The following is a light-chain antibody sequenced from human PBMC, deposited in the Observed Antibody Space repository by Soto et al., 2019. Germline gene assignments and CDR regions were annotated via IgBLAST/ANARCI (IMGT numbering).Light chain of an antibody. CDR2: DVS. V-gene: IGLV2-14*03. J-gene: IGLJ1*01. Sequence: QSVLTQPASVSGSPGQSITISCTGTSSDVGGYNYVSWYQQHPGEAPKLMIYDVSNRPSGVSNRFSGSKSGNTASLTISGLQAEDEADHYCSSYTRSSTYVFGNGTKVTVL. CDR1: SSDVGGYNY. CDR3: SSYTRSSTYV.